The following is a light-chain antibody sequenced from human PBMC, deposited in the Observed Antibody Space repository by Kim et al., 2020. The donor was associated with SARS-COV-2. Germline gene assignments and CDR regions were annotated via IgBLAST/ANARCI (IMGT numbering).Light chain of an antibody. CDR3: QAWARSTAV. CDR2: QDS. V-gene: IGLV3-1*01. Sequence: YELTQSPSVSVSPGQTASITCSGDKLGDKYACWYQQKPGQSPVLVIYQDSKRPSGIPERFSGSNSGNTATLTISGTQAMDEADYYCQAWARSTAVFGGG. CDR1: KLGDKY. J-gene: IGLJ2*01.